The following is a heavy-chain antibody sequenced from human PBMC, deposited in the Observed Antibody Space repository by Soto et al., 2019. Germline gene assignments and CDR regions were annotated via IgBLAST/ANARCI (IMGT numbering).Heavy chain of an antibody. V-gene: IGHV4-61*01. CDR2: IYYSGST. CDR1: GGSVSSCSYY. D-gene: IGHD6-13*01. CDR3: ARRRIISGIATYYFDY. Sequence: SETLSLTCTVSGGSVSSCSYYWSWIRHPPGKGLEWIGYIYYSGSTNYNPSLKSRVTISVDTSKNQFSLKLSSVTAADTAVYYCARRRIISGIATYYFDYWGQGTLVTVSS. J-gene: IGHJ4*02.